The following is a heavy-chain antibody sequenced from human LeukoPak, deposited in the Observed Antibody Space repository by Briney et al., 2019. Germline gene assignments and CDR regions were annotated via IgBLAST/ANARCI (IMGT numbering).Heavy chain of an antibody. D-gene: IGHD3-22*01. CDR1: GFTFDDYA. J-gene: IGHJ4*02. CDR3: AKGANYDSSGYPDY. CDR2: ISWNSGSI. V-gene: IGHV3-9*01. Sequence: GGSLRLSCAASGFTFDDYAMHWVRQAPGKGLEWVSGISWNSGSIGYADSVKGRFTISRDNAKNSLYLQMNSLRAEDTALYYCAKGANYDSSGYPDYWGQGTLVTVSS.